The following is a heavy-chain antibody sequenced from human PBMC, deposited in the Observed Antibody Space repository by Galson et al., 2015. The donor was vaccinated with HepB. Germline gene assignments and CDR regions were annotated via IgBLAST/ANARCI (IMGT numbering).Heavy chain of an antibody. CDR2: ISGSGGST. D-gene: IGHD3-22*01. J-gene: IGHJ4*02. Sequence: SLRLSCAASGFTFSSYAMSWVRQAPGKGLEWVSAISGSGGSTYYADSVKGRFTISRDNSKNTLYLQMNSLRAEDTAVYYCARDQGFLSHDTSGYYPIDYWGQGTLVTVSS. V-gene: IGHV3-23*01. CDR3: ARDQGFLSHDTSGYYPIDY. CDR1: GFTFSSYA.